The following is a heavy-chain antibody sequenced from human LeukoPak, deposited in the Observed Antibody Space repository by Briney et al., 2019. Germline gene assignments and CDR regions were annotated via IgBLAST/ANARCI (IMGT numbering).Heavy chain of an antibody. CDR3: ASPYSGYDYNFDH. J-gene: IGHJ4*02. D-gene: IGHD5-12*01. CDR2: ISSNGGST. V-gene: IGHV3-64D*06. Sequence: GGSLRLSCSASGFTFSSYAMHWVRQAPGKGLEYVSSISSNGGSTYYADSVKGRFTISRDNSKNTLFLQMSSLRSEDTAVYYCASPYSGYDYNFDHWGQGTLVTVSS. CDR1: GFTFSSYA.